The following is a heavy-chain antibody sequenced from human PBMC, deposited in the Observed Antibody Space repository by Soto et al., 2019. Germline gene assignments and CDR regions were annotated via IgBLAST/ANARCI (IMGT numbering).Heavy chain of an antibody. D-gene: IGHD3-22*01. V-gene: IGHV3-7*03. CDR3: ARNRDSSGYYYHGWFDP. Sequence: PXVSLRLSFAASGFTFSSYWMSWVRQAPGKGLEWVANIKQDGSEKYYVDSVKGRFTISRDNAKNSLYLQMNSLRAEDTAVYYCARNRDSSGYYYHGWFDPWGQGTLVTVSS. CDR2: IKQDGSEK. J-gene: IGHJ5*02. CDR1: GFTFSSYW.